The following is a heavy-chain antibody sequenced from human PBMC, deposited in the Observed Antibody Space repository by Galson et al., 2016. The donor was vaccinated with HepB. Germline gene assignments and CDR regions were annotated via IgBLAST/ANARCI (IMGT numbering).Heavy chain of an antibody. CDR3: ARDPGDGYNLPYDY. CDR1: GYTFTSYY. CDR2: INPRGGST. Sequence: SVKVSCKASGYTFTSYYMHWVRQAPGQGLEWLGTINPRGGSTGYAQKFQGRVTMTRDTSTSTVYMELSSLRSEDTAVYHCARDPGDGYNLPYDYWGQGTLVTVSS. V-gene: IGHV1-46*01. D-gene: IGHD5-24*01. J-gene: IGHJ4*02.